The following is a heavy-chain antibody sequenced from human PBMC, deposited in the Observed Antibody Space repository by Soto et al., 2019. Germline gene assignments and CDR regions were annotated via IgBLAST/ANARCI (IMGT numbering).Heavy chain of an antibody. Sequence: QITLKESRPTMVKTTQTLTLTCTFSGFSLSTSGVGVVWIRQPPGKALEWLGIIYWDDDKRYRPSLKSKLTITRHTSKNHVVLTIIIVGPVDTGSNFCAHNLADGPSWFAPWGQGTLVPVSS. CDR2: IYWDDDK. CDR1: GFSLSTSGVG. J-gene: IGHJ5*02. V-gene: IGHV2-5*02. CDR3: AHNLADGPSWFAP.